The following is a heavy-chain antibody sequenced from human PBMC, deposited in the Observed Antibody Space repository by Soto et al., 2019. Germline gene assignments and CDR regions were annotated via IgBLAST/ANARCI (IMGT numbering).Heavy chain of an antibody. J-gene: IGHJ4*02. CDR3: ASDLGGQQGF. V-gene: IGHV3-74*01. CDR2: TNEDGTIT. CDR1: GFTFSRYW. Sequence: EVQLVESGGGLVQPGGSLRLSCAASGFTFSRYWMHWVRQVPGKGLVWVSRTNEDGTITNYADSVQGRFTISRDNAKNTLYLQMNSLRGEDTAVYYCASDLGGQQGFWCQGTVVTVTS. D-gene: IGHD3-16*01.